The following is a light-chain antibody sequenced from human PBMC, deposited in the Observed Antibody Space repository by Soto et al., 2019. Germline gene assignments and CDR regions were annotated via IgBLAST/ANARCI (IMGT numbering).Light chain of an antibody. CDR1: QSISSW. V-gene: IGKV1-5*01. J-gene: IGKJ4*01. CDR3: QQYNSYSGT. CDR2: DAS. Sequence: DIQMTQSPSTLSASVGDRVTITCRASQSISSWLAWYQQKPGKAPKLLIYDASSLESGVPSRFSGSGSGTECTLTISSLQPEDFATSYCQQYNSYSGTFGGGTKVEIK.